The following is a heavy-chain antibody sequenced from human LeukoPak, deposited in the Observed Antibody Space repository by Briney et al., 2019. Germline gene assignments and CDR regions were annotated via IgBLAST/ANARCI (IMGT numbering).Heavy chain of an antibody. V-gene: IGHV4-39*01. D-gene: IGHD5-24*01. J-gene: IGHJ4*02. CDR1: GRSISSSSYY. CDR3: ARRRAVGMATRSVDY. Sequence: SDTLSLTCSVSGRSISSSSYYWGWIRQPPGRGLEWIGSIYYSGSTYSNPSLKRRVTISVDTSKNQFSLKLSSVTAADAAVYYCARRRAVGMATRSVDYWGQGTLVTVSS. CDR2: IYYSGST.